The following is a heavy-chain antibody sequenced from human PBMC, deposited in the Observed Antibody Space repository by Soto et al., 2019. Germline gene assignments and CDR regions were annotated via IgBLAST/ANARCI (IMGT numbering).Heavy chain of an antibody. CDR1: GFTFSDYD. CDR3: ARDHNGIVVDDSYYYGMDV. CDR2: TSSSGSTT. J-gene: IGHJ6*02. Sequence: QVELVESGGGLAKPGGSLRLSCAASGFTFSDYDMSWIRQAPGKGLEWVAYTSSSGSTTYYTDSVKGGFTMSRDNAKNSMYLNMDSLRVEDTDVYYCARDHNGIVVDDSYYYGMDVWGQGTTVTVSS. V-gene: IGHV3-11*01. D-gene: IGHD3-22*01.